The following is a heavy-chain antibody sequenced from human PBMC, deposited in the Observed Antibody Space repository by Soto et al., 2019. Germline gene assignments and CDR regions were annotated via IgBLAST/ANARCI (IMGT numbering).Heavy chain of an antibody. V-gene: IGHV3-49*04. Sequence: GGSLRLSCTASGFTFGDYGMSWVRQAPGKGLEWVGFIRSKAYGGTTEYAASVKGRFTISREDSKSIAYLQMNSLKTEDTAVYYCTRVGGAAAGPYYYYYGMDVWGQGTTVTVCS. J-gene: IGHJ6*01. CDR2: IRSKAYGGTT. CDR1: GFTFGDYG. CDR3: TRVGGAAAGPYYYYYGMDV. D-gene: IGHD6-13*01.